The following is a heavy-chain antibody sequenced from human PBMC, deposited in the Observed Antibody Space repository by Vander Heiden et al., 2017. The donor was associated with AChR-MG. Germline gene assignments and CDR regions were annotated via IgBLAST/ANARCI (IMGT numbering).Heavy chain of an antibody. CDR3: ARTVSNGGGVVSGAHYYYGMDV. CDR2: IIPSLGIA. Sequence: QVQLVQTGAVVKKPGSSVKVSCKASGGTFSSYAISWVRQAPGQGLEWMGRIIPSLGIANYEQKFQGRVTMTADKSTSTAYMGLSSRRSEDTAGYYCARTVSNGGGVVSGAHYYYGMDVWGQGTTVTVSS. V-gene: IGHV1-69*04. D-gene: IGHD3-16*01. J-gene: IGHJ6*02. CDR1: GGTFSSYA.